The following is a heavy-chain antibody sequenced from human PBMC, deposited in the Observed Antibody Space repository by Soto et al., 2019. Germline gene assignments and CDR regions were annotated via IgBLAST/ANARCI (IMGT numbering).Heavy chain of an antibody. CDR2: IGPSGDIT. CDR3: VAISRYSGWCGDY. V-gene: IGHV3-23*01. D-gene: IGHD1-26*01. J-gene: IGHJ4*02. Sequence: EVQVLESGGDLVQPGGSLRLSCAASGFTFSTYAMSWVRQAPGKGLEWVSAIGPSGDITYYADSVKGRFTISRDNSKNTLFLQMSSLRAEDTAVYYCVAISRYSGWCGDYWGQGTLVTVSS. CDR1: GFTFSTYA.